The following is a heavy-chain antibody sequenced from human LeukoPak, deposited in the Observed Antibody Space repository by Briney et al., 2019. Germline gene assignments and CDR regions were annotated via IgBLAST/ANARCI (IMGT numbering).Heavy chain of an antibody. CDR2: IYTSGNP. Sequence: SETLSLTCAVSGDSISTYYWSWFRQPAGKGLEWIGRIYTSGNPIYNPSLKSRVTMSVDTSKNQFSLKLSSVTAADTAVYYCAREDFWSGYATVYWGQGTLVTVSS. D-gene: IGHD3-3*01. J-gene: IGHJ4*02. V-gene: IGHV4-4*07. CDR3: AREDFWSGYATVY. CDR1: GDSISTYY.